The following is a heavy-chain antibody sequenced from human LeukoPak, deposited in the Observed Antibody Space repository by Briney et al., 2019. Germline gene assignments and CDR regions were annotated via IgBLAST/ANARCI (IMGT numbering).Heavy chain of an antibody. CDR1: GYTFTGYY. J-gene: IGHJ4*02. D-gene: IGHD6-19*01. V-gene: IGHV1-2*02. Sequence: ASVKVSCKASGYTFTGYYMHWVRQAPGQGLEWMGWINPNSGGTDYAQEFQGRVTMTRDTSISTAYMELSRLRSDDTAVYYCARIAVTGDFDYWGQGTLVTVSS. CDR3: ARIAVTGDFDY. CDR2: INPNSGGT.